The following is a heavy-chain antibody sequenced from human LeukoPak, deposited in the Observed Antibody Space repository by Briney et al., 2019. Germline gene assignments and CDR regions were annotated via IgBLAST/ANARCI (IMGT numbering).Heavy chain of an antibody. CDR2: INWNGDSR. V-gene: IGHV3-20*04. J-gene: IGHJ3*02. Sequence: GGSLRLSCAASGFTFDDYGMSWVRQVPGKGLEWVSFINWNGDSRGYVDSVKGRFTISRDKATNSLYLEMNSLRGEHTAFFYCARVGNPIFGAAMDAFDIWSQGTLVTVSS. D-gene: IGHD3-3*01. CDR3: ARVGNPIFGAAMDAFDI. CDR1: GFTFDDYG.